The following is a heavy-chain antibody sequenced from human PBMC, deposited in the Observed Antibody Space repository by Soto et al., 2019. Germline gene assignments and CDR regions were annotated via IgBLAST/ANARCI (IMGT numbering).Heavy chain of an antibody. J-gene: IGHJ4*02. D-gene: IGHD5-12*01. V-gene: IGHV3-53*01. CDR1: GFIVSSNY. Sequence: EVQLVESGGGLIQPGGSLRLSCAASGFIVSSNYMSWVRQAPGKGLEWVSVIYSGGNTYYADSVKGRFTISRDNSKNTLYLQMDSLRAEDTAVYYCAREYPLVATKHFDYWGQGTMVTVSS. CDR2: IYSGGNT. CDR3: AREYPLVATKHFDY.